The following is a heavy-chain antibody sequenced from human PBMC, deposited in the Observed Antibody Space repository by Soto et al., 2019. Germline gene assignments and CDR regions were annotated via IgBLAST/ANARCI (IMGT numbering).Heavy chain of an antibody. J-gene: IGHJ6*03. Sequence: GGSLRLSCAASGFTFSSYWMSWVRQAPGKGLEWVANIKQDGSEKYYVDSVKGRFTISRDNAKNSLYLQMNSLRAEDTAVYYCARALIYYDFWSGSPPYYYYYMDVWGKGTTVTVSS. CDR2: IKQDGSEK. CDR1: GFTFSSYW. D-gene: IGHD3-3*01. V-gene: IGHV3-7*01. CDR3: ARALIYYDFWSGSPPYYYYYMDV.